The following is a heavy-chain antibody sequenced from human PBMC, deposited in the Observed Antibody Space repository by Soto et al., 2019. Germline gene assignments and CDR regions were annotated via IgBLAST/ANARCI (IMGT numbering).Heavy chain of an antibody. CDR2: IYYSGST. CDR1: GGSISSSSYY. CDR3: ARDRGFGRDSNYHYFDY. J-gene: IGHJ4*02. D-gene: IGHD4-4*01. Sequence: SETLSLTCTVSGGSISSSSYYWGWIRQPPGKGLEWIGSIYYSGSTNYNPSLKSRVTISVDTSKNQFSLKLSSVTAADTAVYYCARDRGFGRDSNYHYFDYWGQGTLVTVSS. V-gene: IGHV4-39*07.